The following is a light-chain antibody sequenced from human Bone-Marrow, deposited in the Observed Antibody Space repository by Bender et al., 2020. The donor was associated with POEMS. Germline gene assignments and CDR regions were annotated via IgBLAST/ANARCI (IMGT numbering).Light chain of an antibody. J-gene: IGLJ3*02. Sequence: QRVLTQSPSASASLGASVKITCTLSSKHSSHTIAWLQQKPEKGPRFLMKVNSDGSHTKGDGIPDRFSGSSSGAERYLTVSSLQSEDEADYFCQTWAVGVQWVFGGRTKLTVL. CDR3: QTWAVGVQWV. CDR2: VNSDGSH. CDR1: SKHSSHT. V-gene: IGLV4-69*01.